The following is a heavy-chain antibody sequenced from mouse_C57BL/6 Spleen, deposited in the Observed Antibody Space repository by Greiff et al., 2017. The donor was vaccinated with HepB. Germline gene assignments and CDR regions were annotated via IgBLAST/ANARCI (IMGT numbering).Heavy chain of an antibody. J-gene: IGHJ3*01. CDR2: IYPGSGNT. Sequence: VQLQQSGAELVRPGASVKLSCKASGYTFTDYYINWVKQRPGQGLEWIARIYPGSGNTYYNEKFKGKATLTAEKSSSTAYMQLSSLTSEDSAVYFCARAPYYSKEGWFAYWGQGTLVTVSA. D-gene: IGHD2-5*01. CDR3: ARAPYYSKEGWFAY. V-gene: IGHV1-76*01. CDR1: GYTFTDYY.